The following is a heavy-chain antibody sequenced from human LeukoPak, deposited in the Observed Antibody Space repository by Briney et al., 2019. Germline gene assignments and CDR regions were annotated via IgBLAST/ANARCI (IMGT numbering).Heavy chain of an antibody. V-gene: IGHV4-39*01. CDR1: GGSISSSSYY. J-gene: IGHJ4*02. Sequence: SETLSLTCTVSGGSISSSSYYWGWIRQPPGKGLEWIGSIYYSGSTYYNPSLKSRVTISVDTSKNQFSLKLSSVTAADTAVYYCARLGYSGYDENFDYWGQGNLVTVSS. CDR3: ARLGYSGYDENFDY. D-gene: IGHD5-12*01. CDR2: IYYSGST.